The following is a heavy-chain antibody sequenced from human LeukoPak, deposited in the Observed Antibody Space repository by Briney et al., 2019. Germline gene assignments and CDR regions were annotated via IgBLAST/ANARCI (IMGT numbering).Heavy chain of an antibody. D-gene: IGHD1-26*01. Sequence: SGGSLRLSCAASGFTFSSYAMSWVRQAPGKGLEWVSAISGSGGSTYYADSVKGRFTISRDNSKNTLYLQMNSLRAEDTAVYYCAKDEGQWELISYFDYWGQGTLVTVSS. J-gene: IGHJ4*02. CDR2: ISGSGGST. CDR3: AKDEGQWELISYFDY. CDR1: GFTFSSYA. V-gene: IGHV3-23*01.